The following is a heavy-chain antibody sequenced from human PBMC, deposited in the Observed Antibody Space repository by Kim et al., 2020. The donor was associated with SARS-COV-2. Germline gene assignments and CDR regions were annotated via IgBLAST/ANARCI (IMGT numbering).Heavy chain of an antibody. V-gene: IGHV3-7*01. D-gene: IGHD1-26*01. CDR1: GFTFSSYW. Sequence: GGSLRLSCAASGFTFSSYWMSWVRQAPGKGLEWVANIKEDGSEKHYADSVKGRFTISRDNPKNSLDLQMNNLRAEDTALYYCARYSGRYGIDPWGQGTLV. CDR3: ARYSGRYGIDP. CDR2: IKEDGSEK. J-gene: IGHJ5*02.